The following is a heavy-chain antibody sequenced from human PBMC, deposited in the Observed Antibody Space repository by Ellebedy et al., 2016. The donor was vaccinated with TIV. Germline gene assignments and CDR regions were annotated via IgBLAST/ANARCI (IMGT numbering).Heavy chain of an antibody. CDR2: IYYSGST. CDR3: ARGIFGDYGPADAFDI. J-gene: IGHJ3*02. D-gene: IGHD3-3*02. Sequence: MPSDTLSLTCTVSGGSISSYCWSWIRQLPGKGLEWIGSIYYSGSTNYNPSLKSRLTISVDTSKNQVSLKLSSVTAADTAVYYCARGIFGDYGPADAFDIWGQGTTVTVSS. V-gene: IGHV4-59*01. CDR1: GGSISSYC.